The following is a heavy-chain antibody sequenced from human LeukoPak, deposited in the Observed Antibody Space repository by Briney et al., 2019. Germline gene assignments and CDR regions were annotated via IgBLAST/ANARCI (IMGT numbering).Heavy chain of an antibody. CDR3: ARVVEDKWELLHYFDY. CDR1: GYTFTGYY. Sequence: ASVKVSCKASGYTFTGYYMHWVRQAPGQGLEWMGWINPNSGGTNYAQKFQGRVTMTRDTSISTAYMELSRLRSDDTAVYYCARVVEDKWELLHYFDYWGQGTLVTVSS. D-gene: IGHD1-26*01. J-gene: IGHJ4*02. CDR2: INPNSGGT. V-gene: IGHV1-2*02.